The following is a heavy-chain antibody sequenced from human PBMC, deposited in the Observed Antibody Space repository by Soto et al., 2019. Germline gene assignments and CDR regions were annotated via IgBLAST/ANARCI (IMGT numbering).Heavy chain of an antibody. CDR2: IYYSWST. V-gene: IGHV4-59*01. J-gene: IGHJ4*02. CDR1: GGSISSYY. Sequence: PSETLSLTCTVSGGSISSYYWSWIRQPPGKGLVWIGYIYYSWSTNYNPSLKSRVTISVDTSKNQFSLKLSSVTAADTAVYYCARVPYSSGWGVFDYWGQGILVTVSS. D-gene: IGHD6-19*01. CDR3: ARVPYSSGWGVFDY.